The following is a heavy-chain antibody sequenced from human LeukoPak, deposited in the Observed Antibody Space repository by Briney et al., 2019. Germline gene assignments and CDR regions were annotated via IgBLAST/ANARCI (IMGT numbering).Heavy chain of an antibody. D-gene: IGHD1-26*01. Sequence: PGGSLRLSCAASGFTVSSNYMSWVRQAPGKGLEWVSVIYSGGSTYYADSVKGRFTISRDNSKNTLYLQMNSLRAEDTAVYYCARYIVGATKYYFDYWGQGTLVTVSS. CDR1: GFTVSSNY. J-gene: IGHJ4*02. CDR2: IYSGGST. CDR3: ARYIVGATKYYFDY. V-gene: IGHV3-53*01.